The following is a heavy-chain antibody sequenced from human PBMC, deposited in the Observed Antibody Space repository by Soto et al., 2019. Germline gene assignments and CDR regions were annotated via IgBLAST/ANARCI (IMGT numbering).Heavy chain of an antibody. D-gene: IGHD6-19*01. J-gene: IGHJ4*01. CDR3: ARLAVAGTADYFVY. CDR2: VYPGDSDT. CDR1: GYRMPNYW. Sequence: GESLKIACKVSGYRMPNYWIGWVRQMPGKGLEWMGIVYPGDSDTRYSPSFQGQVTISVDRSISTAYLQWSSLKASDTAMYYCARLAVAGTADYFVYWGQGAQVIVS. V-gene: IGHV5-51*01.